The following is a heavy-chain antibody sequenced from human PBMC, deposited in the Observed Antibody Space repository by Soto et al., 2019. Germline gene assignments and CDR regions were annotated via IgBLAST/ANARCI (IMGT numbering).Heavy chain of an antibody. D-gene: IGHD1-26*01. V-gene: IGHV4-30-2*03. CDR1: GGSISSGGYS. CDR3: ARHGVVGADQLYYFDY. J-gene: IGHJ4*02. Sequence: SETLSLTCAVSGGSISSGGYSWSWIRQPPGKGLEWIGSIYYSGSTYYNPSLKSRVTISVDTSKNQFSLKLSSVTAADTAVYYCARHGVVGADQLYYFDYWGQGTLVTVSS. CDR2: IYYSGST.